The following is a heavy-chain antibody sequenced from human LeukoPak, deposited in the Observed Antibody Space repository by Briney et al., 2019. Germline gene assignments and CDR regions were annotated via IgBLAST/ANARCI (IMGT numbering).Heavy chain of an antibody. CDR2: ISGSGGST. D-gene: IGHD3-22*01. V-gene: IGHV3-23*01. CDR3: AKDAYDSSGYYFLYFDY. CDR1: GFTFSSYA. Sequence: GGSLRLSCAASGFTFSSYAMSWVRQAPGKGLEWVSAISGSGGSTYYADSVKGRFTISRDNSKNTLYLQMNSLRAEDTAVYYCAKDAYDSSGYYFLYFDYWGQGTLVTVSS. J-gene: IGHJ4*02.